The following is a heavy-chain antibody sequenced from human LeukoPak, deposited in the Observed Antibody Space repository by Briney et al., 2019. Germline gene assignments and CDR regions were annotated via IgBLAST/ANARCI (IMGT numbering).Heavy chain of an antibody. CDR1: GFTFSGFW. CDR3: AKGLSGGGQRGYFDY. D-gene: IGHD4-23*01. Sequence: GGSQRLSCAVSGFTFSGFWMSWSRQAPGKGLEWVASINSDGSEGYYADVVKGRFTISRDNAKNSLYLQINSLRAEDTAVYYCAKGLSGGGQRGYFDYWGQGTLVTVSS. CDR2: INSDGSEG. V-gene: IGHV3-7*03. J-gene: IGHJ4*02.